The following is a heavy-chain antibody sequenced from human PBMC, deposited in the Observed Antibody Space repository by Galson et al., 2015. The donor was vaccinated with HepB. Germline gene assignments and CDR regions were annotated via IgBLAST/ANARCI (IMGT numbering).Heavy chain of an antibody. Sequence: SLRLSCAVSGITFSDYGMHWVRQAPGKGLEWVALISYDGSDKYYGESVKGRFTISRDNSKNTLFLQLKNVRTEDTAIYYCAKDLKFGYDFSSGYHGALGYWGQGALVTVSS. J-gene: IGHJ4*02. D-gene: IGHD3-3*01. CDR1: GITFSDYG. CDR2: ISYDGSDK. V-gene: IGHV3-30*18. CDR3: AKDLKFGYDFSSGYHGALGY.